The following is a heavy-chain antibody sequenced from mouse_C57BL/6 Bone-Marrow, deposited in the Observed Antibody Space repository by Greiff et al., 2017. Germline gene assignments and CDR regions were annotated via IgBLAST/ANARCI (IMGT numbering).Heavy chain of an antibody. V-gene: IGHV5-6*01. J-gene: IGHJ2*01. CDR2: ISSGGSYT. Sequence: EVKLMESGGDLVKPGGSLKLSCAASGFTFSSYGMSWVRQTPDTRLEWVATISSGGSYTYYPDSVKGRFTISRDNAKNTLYRHMSSLKSEDTAMYYCARHDYWGQGTTLTVSS. CDR3: ARHDY. CDR1: GFTFSSYG.